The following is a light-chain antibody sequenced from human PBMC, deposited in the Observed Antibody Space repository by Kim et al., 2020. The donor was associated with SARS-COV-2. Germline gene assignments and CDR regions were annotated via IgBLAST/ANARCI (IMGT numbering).Light chain of an antibody. CDR3: QQLNSYPRT. CDR1: QGISSY. J-gene: IGKJ2*01. CDR2: AAY. Sequence: ASVGDRVTITCRASQGISSYLAWYQQKPGKAPKLLIDAAYTLQSGVPSRFSGSGSGTEFTLTISSLQPEDFATYYCQQLNSYPRTFGQGTKLEI. V-gene: IGKV1-9*01.